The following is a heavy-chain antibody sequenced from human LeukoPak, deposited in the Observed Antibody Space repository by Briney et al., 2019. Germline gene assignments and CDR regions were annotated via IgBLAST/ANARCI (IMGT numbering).Heavy chain of an antibody. J-gene: IGHJ3*02. CDR3: AREGYYCSSTSCLGMDDAFDI. Sequence: ASVKVSCKASGYTFTSYAMHWVRQAPGRRLEWLGWINAVNGNTKYSQKFQGRVTITRDTSASTAYMELSSLRSEDTAVYYCAREGYYCSSTSCLGMDDAFDIWGQGTMVTVSS. D-gene: IGHD2-2*01. CDR1: GYTFTSYA. CDR2: INAVNGNT. V-gene: IGHV1-3*01.